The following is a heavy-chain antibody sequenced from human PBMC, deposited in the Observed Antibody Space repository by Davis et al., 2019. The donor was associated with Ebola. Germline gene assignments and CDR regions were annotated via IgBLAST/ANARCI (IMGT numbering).Heavy chain of an antibody. V-gene: IGHV1-2*02. J-gene: IGHJ6*02. CDR3: ARDKSIVGATRYYYYYGMDV. CDR2: INPNSGGT. D-gene: IGHD1-26*01. Sequence: ASVKVSCKASGYTFTGYYMHWVRQAPGQGLEWMGWINPNSGGTNYAQKFQGRVTMTRDTSISTAYMELRSLRSDDTAVYYCARDKSIVGATRYYYYYGMDVWGQGTTVTVSS. CDR1: GYTFTGYY.